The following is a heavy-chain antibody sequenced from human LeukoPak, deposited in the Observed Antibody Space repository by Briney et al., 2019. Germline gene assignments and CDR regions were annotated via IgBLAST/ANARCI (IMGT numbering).Heavy chain of an antibody. Sequence: PSETLSLTCAVSGVSFNDYYWSWVRQTPGKGLEWIGEINHSGYTNDSPSLKSRVTLSIDTYRKQFSLNLRSVTVADTGIYYCTRMTTGHDYWGQGTLVTVYS. D-gene: IGHD4-17*01. CDR3: TRMTTGHDY. J-gene: IGHJ4*02. CDR2: INHSGYT. CDR1: GVSFNDYY. V-gene: IGHV4-34*01.